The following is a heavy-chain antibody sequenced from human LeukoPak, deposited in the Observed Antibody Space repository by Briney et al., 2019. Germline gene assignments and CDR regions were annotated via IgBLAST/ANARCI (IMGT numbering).Heavy chain of an antibody. CDR1: EFTFSSYE. J-gene: IGHJ6*02. Sequence: GGSLRLSCAASEFTFSSYEMNWVRQAPGKGLEWVSYISSSGSTIYYADSVKGRFTISRDNAKNSLYLQMNSLRAEDTAVYYCARVEIAAAGTPYYYYYGMDVWGQGTTVTVSS. CDR2: ISSSGSTI. D-gene: IGHD6-13*01. V-gene: IGHV3-48*03. CDR3: ARVEIAAAGTPYYYYYGMDV.